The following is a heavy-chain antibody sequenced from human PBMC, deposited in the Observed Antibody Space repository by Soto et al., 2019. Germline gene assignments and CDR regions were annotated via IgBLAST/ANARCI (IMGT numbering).Heavy chain of an antibody. Sequence: GASVKVSCKASGGTFSSYAISWVRQAPGQGLEWMGGIIPIFGTANYAQKFQGRVTITADESTSTAYMELSSLRSEGTAVYYCAVSYYYDSSGYYYPVKDGMDVWGQGTTVTVSS. CDR2: IIPIFGTA. CDR3: AVSYYYDSSGYYYPVKDGMDV. D-gene: IGHD3-22*01. CDR1: GGTFSSYA. V-gene: IGHV1-69*13. J-gene: IGHJ6*02.